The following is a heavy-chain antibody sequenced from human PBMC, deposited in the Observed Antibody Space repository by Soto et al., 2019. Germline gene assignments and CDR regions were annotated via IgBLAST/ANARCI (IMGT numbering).Heavy chain of an antibody. CDR3: AREVDYYGSGSYSDDAFDI. CDR1: GCSISSYY. D-gene: IGHD3-10*01. CDR2: IYYSGST. V-gene: IGHV4-59*08. J-gene: IGHJ3*02. Sequence: SETVSLTCTVSGCSISSYYWSWLRQPPGKGLEWIGYIYYSGSTNYNPSLKSRVTISVDTSKNQFSLKLSSVTAADTAVYYCAREVDYYGSGSYSDDAFDIWGQGTMVTVS.